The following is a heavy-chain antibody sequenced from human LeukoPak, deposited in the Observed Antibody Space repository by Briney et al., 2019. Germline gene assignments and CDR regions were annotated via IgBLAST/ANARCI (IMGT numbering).Heavy chain of an antibody. Sequence: GGSLRLSCAASGFTFSSYGMHWVRQAPGKGLEWVANIKQDGSEKYYVDSVKGRFTISRDNAKNSLYLQMNSLRAEDTAVYYCASGLGFDPWGQGTLVTVSS. CDR3: ASGLGFDP. CDR2: IKQDGSEK. J-gene: IGHJ5*02. D-gene: IGHD3/OR15-3a*01. CDR1: GFTFSSYG. V-gene: IGHV3-7*01.